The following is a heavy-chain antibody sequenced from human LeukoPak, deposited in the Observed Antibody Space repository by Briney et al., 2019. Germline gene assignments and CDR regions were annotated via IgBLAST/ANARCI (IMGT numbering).Heavy chain of an antibody. CDR2: IFYTGST. CDR3: AALSGGDDAFDI. V-gene: IGHV4-59*01. CDR1: GGSISSYY. D-gene: IGHD4-23*01. Sequence: SETLSLTCTVSGGSISSYYWSWIRQPPGKGLEWIGYIFYTGSTNYNPSPKSRVTISVLTSKNRSSLNLSSVTAAPTAVSYFAALSGGDDAFDIWGQGTMVTVSS. J-gene: IGHJ3*02.